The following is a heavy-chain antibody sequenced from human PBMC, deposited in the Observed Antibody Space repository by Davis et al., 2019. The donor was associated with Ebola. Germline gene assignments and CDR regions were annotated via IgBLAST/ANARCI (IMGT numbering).Heavy chain of an antibody. D-gene: IGHD1-26*01. CDR1: GFTFSSYD. J-gene: IGHJ4*02. V-gene: IGHV3-13*01. CDR2: IGTAGDT. Sequence: GESLKISCAASGFTFSSYDMHWVRQATGKGLEWVSAIGTAGDTYYPGSVKGRFTISRENAKNSLYLQMNSLRDEDTAVYYCARIVGATDYWGQGTLVTVSS. CDR3: ARIVGATDY.